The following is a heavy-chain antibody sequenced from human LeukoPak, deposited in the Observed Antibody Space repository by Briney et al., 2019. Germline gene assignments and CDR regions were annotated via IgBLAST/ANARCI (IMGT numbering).Heavy chain of an antibody. Sequence: ASVKVSCTASGYTFTSYGISWARQAPGQGLEWMGWISAYNGNTNYAQKLQGRVTMTTDTSTSTAYMELRSLRSDDTAVYYCARNGFYRSSRDFDYWGQGPLVTVSS. V-gene: IGHV1-18*01. J-gene: IGHJ4*02. CDR1: GYTFTSYG. CDR2: ISAYNGNT. D-gene: IGHD6-13*01. CDR3: ARNGFYRSSRDFDY.